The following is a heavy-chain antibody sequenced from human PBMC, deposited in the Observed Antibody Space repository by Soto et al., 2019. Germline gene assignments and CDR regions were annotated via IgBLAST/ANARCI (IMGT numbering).Heavy chain of an antibody. CDR1: GDSVSSNSAA. Sequence: SQTLSLTCAISGDSVSSNSAAWNWIRQSPSRGLEWLGRTYYRSKWYNDYAVSVKCLITINPDASKNHFSLQLNSVTPEDTATYYCAGNGQGSDAFDIWGQGTMVTVSS. J-gene: IGHJ3*02. V-gene: IGHV6-1*01. CDR3: AGNGQGSDAFDI. CDR2: TYYRSKWYN.